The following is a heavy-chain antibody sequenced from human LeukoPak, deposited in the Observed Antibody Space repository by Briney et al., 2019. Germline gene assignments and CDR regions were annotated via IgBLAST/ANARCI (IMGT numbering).Heavy chain of an antibody. CDR3: AKDRVIGVTTFDY. CDR1: GFTFSNHA. J-gene: IGHJ4*02. D-gene: IGHD2-21*02. CDR2: LSGSGGST. Sequence: GGSLRLSCTASGFTFSNHAMSWVRQAPGKGLEWVSGLSGSGGSTYYTDSVKSRFTISRDNSKNTLYLQMNSLRAEDTAVYYCAKDRVIGVTTFDYWGQGTLVTVSS. V-gene: IGHV3-23*01.